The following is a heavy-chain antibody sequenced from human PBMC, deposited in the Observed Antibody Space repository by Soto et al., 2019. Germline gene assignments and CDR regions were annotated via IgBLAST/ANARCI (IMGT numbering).Heavy chain of an antibody. J-gene: IGHJ6*02. CDR1: GYTFTSYD. V-gene: IGHV1-8*01. D-gene: IGHD6-13*01. CDR2: MNPNSGNT. CDR3: ASPTSIAAAYYGMDV. Sequence: QVQLVQSGAEVKKPGASVKVSCKASGYTFTSYDINWVRQATGQGLEWMGWMNPNSGNTGYAQKFQGRVTMTRNTSISTAYMELSSLRSEDTAVYYCASPTSIAAAYYGMDVWGQGTMVTVSS.